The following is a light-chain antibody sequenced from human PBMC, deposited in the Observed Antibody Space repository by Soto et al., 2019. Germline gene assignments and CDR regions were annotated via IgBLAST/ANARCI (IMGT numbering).Light chain of an antibody. Sequence: QSALTQPASVSGSPGQSITISCTGTSSDVGGYNYVSWYQQHPGKAPKLMIYDVSNRPSGVSNRFSGSKSGNTASLTISGXQAEDEADYYCSSYTSSSTLRVFGGGTKLTVL. J-gene: IGLJ2*01. CDR3: SSYTSSSTLRV. V-gene: IGLV2-14*01. CDR1: SSDVGGYNY. CDR2: DVS.